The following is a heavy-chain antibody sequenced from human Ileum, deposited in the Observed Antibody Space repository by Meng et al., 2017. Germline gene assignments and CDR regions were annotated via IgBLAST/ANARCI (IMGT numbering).Heavy chain of an antibody. J-gene: IGHJ5*02. CDR3: ARGGPWLDP. CDR1: GGSFSGYY. CDR2: INHSGST. Sequence: QVQLREAGPGLVEPSETLSLTCAVYGGSFSGYYWSWIRQPPGKGLEWIGEINHSGSTNYNPSLKSRVTISVDTSKNQFSLKLSSVTAADTAVYYCARGGPWLDPWGQGTLVTVSS. V-gene: IGHV4-34*01.